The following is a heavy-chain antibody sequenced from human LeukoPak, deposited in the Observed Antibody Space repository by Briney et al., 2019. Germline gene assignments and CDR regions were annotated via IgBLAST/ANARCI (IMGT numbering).Heavy chain of an antibody. CDR1: GYTFTGNP. CDR3: TREDY. V-gene: IGHV1-2*02. CDR2: IIPNSGAT. Sequence: APVKVSCKASGYTFTGNPILWVRQAPGQGLEWMGWIIPNSGATTYAQKFQGRVAMTRDTSISTAFMELSSLRSDDTAVYYCTREDYWGQGTPVTVSS. J-gene: IGHJ4*02.